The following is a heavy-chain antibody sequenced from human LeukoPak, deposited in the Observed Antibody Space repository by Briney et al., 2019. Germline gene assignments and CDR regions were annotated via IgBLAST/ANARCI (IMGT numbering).Heavy chain of an antibody. J-gene: IGHJ3*02. Sequence: GGSLRLSCATTGFTFSNYEMTWVRQAPGKGLEWISYISDSGSFIDYADSVKGRFTISRDNAKSSLYLQMNSLRVDDTAVYYCARDIHSVAFDIWGQGTMVTVSS. V-gene: IGHV3-48*03. CDR1: GFTFSNYE. CDR2: ISDSGSFI. CDR3: ARDIHSVAFDI.